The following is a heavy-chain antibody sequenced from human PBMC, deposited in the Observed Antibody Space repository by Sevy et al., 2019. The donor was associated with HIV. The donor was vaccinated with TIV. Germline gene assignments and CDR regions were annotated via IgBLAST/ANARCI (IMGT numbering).Heavy chain of an antibody. Sequence: GGSLRLSCAASGFTFSSYGMHWVRQAPGKGLEWVAVISYDGSNKYYAVSVKGRFTISRDNSKNTLYLQMNSLRAEDTAVYYCAKDPLDFWSGYYMDDYFDYWGQGTLVTVSS. D-gene: IGHD3-3*01. V-gene: IGHV3-30*18. J-gene: IGHJ4*02. CDR2: ISYDGSNK. CDR3: AKDPLDFWSGYYMDDYFDY. CDR1: GFTFSSYG.